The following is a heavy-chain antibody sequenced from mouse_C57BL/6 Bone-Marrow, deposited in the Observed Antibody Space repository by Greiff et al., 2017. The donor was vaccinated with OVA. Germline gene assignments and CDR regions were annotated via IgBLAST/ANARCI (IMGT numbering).Heavy chain of an antibody. CDR2: INPSSGYP. CDR3: ARGNGFDY. V-gene: IGHV1-7*01. J-gene: IGHJ2*01. Sequence: VQLQQSGAELAKPGASVKLSCKASGYTFTSYWMHWVKQRPGQGLEWIGYINPSSGYPKYNQKFKDKATLTAYKSYSTASMQLSSLTYEDSAVYYCARGNGFDYWGQGTTLTVSS. CDR1: GYTFTSYW.